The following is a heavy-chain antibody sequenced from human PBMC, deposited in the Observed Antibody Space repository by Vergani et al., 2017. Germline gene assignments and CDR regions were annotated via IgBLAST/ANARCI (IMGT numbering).Heavy chain of an antibody. V-gene: IGHV3-33*01. Sequence: VQLVESGGGFVPPGGSLRLSCTPSSFKLGDYGMHWVRQAPGRGLEWVSMTWYEGNNNYYADSVKGRFTISKDISKNTLYLQMNSLRGDDTAVYYCARETRDTPSSLDYWGQGTLVTVSS. CDR1: SFKLGDYG. J-gene: IGHJ4*02. CDR2: TWYEGNNN. D-gene: IGHD5-24*01. CDR3: ARETRDTPSSLDY.